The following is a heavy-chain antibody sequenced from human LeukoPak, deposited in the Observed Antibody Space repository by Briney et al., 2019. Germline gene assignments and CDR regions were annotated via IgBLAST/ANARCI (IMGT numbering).Heavy chain of an antibody. CDR3: ATASALYCGGDCYPDY. D-gene: IGHD2-21*02. Sequence: GASVKVSCKASGGTFSSYAISWVRQAPGQGLEWMGGIIPILGTANYAQKFQGRVTITADESTSTAYMELSSLRSEDTAVYYCATASALYCGGDCYPDYWGQGTLVTVSS. J-gene: IGHJ4*02. CDR2: IIPILGTA. V-gene: IGHV1-69*13. CDR1: GGTFSSYA.